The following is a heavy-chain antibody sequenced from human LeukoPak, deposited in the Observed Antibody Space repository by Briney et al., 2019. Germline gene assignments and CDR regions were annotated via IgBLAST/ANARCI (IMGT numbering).Heavy chain of an antibody. CDR2: INHSGST. J-gene: IGHJ4*02. CDR1: GGSFSGYY. CDR3: ARGGDSSSWYGGFDS. Sequence: SETLSLTCAVYGGSFSGYYWSWIRQPPGKGLEWIGEINHSGSTNYNPSLKSRVTISVDTSKNQFSLKLSSVTAADTAVYFCARGGDSSSWYGGFDSWGQGTLVTVSS. D-gene: IGHD6-13*01. V-gene: IGHV4-34*01.